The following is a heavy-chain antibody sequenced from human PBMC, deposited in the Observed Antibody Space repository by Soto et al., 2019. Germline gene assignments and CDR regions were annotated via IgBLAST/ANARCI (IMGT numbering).Heavy chain of an antibody. CDR2: IIPILDVT. V-gene: IGHV1-69*02. CDR3: ARSIQEDIGVAAPKEIWFAP. CDR1: GGTFRTYT. Sequence: QVQLVQSGAEVKRPGSSVKVSCQTSGGTFRTYTINWVRQAPGQGLEWMGRIIPILDVTNYAQKYQGRVTLTADKSTRTAHMELRSLRSEDTAVYYRARSIQEDIGVAAPKEIWFAPWRQATLVTVSS. D-gene: IGHD6-19*01. J-gene: IGHJ5*02.